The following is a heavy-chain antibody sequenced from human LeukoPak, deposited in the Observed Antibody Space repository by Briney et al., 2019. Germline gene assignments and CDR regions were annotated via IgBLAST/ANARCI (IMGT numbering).Heavy chain of an antibody. CDR1: GFTFSNYW. D-gene: IGHD1-26*01. CDR3: ARPKATDDAFDI. V-gene: IGHV3-7*01. CDR2: IKQDGSEK. Sequence: GGSLRLSCAGSGFTFSNYWMSWVRQAPGKGLEWVANIKQDGSEKYYVDSVKGRFTISRDNAKNSLYLQMNSLRAEDTAVYYCARPKATDDAFDIWGQGTMVTVSS. J-gene: IGHJ3*02.